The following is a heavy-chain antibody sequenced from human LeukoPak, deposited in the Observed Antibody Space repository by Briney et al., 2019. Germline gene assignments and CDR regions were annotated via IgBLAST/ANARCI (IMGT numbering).Heavy chain of an antibody. D-gene: IGHD6-13*01. CDR3: ASPVAVDP. J-gene: IGHJ5*02. V-gene: IGHV3-21*01. Sequence: GGSLRLSCAASVFTFSSYHMNCVPHAPGKGLEWVSSISSSSSYIYYADSVKGRFTISRDNAKNSLYLQMNSLRAEDTAVYYCASPVAVDPWGQGTLVTVSS. CDR2: ISSSSSYI. CDR1: VFTFSSYH.